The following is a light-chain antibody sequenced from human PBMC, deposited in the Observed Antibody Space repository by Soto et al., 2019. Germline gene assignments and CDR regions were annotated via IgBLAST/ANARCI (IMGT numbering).Light chain of an antibody. V-gene: IGKV4-1*01. J-gene: IGKJ4*01. Sequence: DIVMTQSPDSLAVSLGERATINCKSSQSVLYSSNNKNYLAWYQQKPGQPPKLLIYWASTRESGVPDRFSGSGSGTDFTLTISSLQAEDVPVYYCQQYYSTPLTFGGGTKVKIK. CDR2: WAS. CDR3: QQYYSTPLT. CDR1: QSVLYSSNNKNY.